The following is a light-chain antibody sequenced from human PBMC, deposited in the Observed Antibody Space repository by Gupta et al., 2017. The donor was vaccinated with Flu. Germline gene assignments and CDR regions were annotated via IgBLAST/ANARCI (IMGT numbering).Light chain of an antibody. J-gene: IGLJ3*02. Sequence: SYVLTQPPSVSVAPGQTARITCGGNNIGSKNVHWYQQMPGQAPVLVVYDDSDRPSGIPERFSGSNSGNTDTLTISRVEAGDEADYYCQVWDSSSEHRVFGGGTKLTVL. CDR3: QVWDSSSEHRV. CDR2: DDS. CDR1: NIGSKN. V-gene: IGLV3-21*02.